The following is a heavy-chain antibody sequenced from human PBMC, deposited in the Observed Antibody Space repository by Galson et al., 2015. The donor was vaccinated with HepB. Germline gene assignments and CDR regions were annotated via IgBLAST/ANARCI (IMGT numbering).Heavy chain of an antibody. CDR1: GFRFYSYS. Sequence: SLRLSCAASGFRFYSYSMNWVRQTPGKGLEWVSYISSSSSIIKYADPVKDRFTISRDNAKNSLYLQMNSLRAEDTAVYYCARASDLDYWGQGTLVTVSS. CDR3: ARASDLDY. V-gene: IGHV3-48*01. J-gene: IGHJ4*02. D-gene: IGHD2-2*01. CDR2: ISSSSSII.